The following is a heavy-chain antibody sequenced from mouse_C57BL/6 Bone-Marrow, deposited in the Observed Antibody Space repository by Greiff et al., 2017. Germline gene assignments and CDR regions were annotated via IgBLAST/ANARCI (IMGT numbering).Heavy chain of an antibody. J-gene: IGHJ2*01. Sequence: VQLKESGAELVRPGASVKLSCTASGFNIKDDYMHRVKQRPEQGLERIGWIDPENGDTEYASKFQGKATITADTSSNTAYLQLSSLTSEDTAVYYCTTVVHYWGQGTTLTVSS. CDR3: TTVVHY. V-gene: IGHV14-4*01. CDR2: IDPENGDT. D-gene: IGHD1-1*01. CDR1: GFNIKDDY.